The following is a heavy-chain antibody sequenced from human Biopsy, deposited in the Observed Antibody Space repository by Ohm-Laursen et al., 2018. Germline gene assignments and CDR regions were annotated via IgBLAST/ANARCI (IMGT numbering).Heavy chain of an antibody. D-gene: IGHD3-10*01. CDR2: ILPFYGTT. CDR3: ASSDGRSGFDY. Sequence: SSVKVSCKASGGTFTMFPISWVRQAPGQGLEWMGAILPFYGTTNFAQKFQGRVTLTADGSTSTAYMELSSLRSKDAGVYYCASSDGRSGFDYWGQGTLVTVSS. CDR1: GGTFTMFP. J-gene: IGHJ4*02. V-gene: IGHV1-69*01.